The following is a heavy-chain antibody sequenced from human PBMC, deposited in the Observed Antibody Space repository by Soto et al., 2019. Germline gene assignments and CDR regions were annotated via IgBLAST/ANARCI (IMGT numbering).Heavy chain of an antibody. CDR1: GYTFTGYY. J-gene: IGHJ3*02. CDR2: INPNSGGT. V-gene: IGHV1-2*02. CDR3: ARQVAGTTDAFDI. Sequence: QVQLVQSGAEVKKPGASVKVSCKVSGYTFTGYYMHWVRQAPGQGLEWMGWINPNSGGTNYAQKFEGGVTMTRDTSISTAYMELSRLRSYDTAVYYCARQVAGTTDAFDIWGQGTMVTVSS. D-gene: IGHD6-19*01.